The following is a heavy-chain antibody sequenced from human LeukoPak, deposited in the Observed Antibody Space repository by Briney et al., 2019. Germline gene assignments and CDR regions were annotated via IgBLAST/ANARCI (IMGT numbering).Heavy chain of an antibody. V-gene: IGHV4-39*01. D-gene: IGHD6-19*01. J-gene: IGHJ5*02. CDR3: ARYSSGWAFFDP. Sequence: SSETLSLTCTVSGGSISSSSYYWGWIRQPPGKGLEWIGSIYYSGSTYYNPSLKSRVTISVDTSKNQFSLKLSSVTAADTAVYYCARYSSGWAFFDPWGQGTLVTVSS. CDR1: GGSISSSSYY. CDR2: IYYSGST.